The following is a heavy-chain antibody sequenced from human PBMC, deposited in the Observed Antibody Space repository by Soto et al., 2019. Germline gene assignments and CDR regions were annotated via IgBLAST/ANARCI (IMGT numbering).Heavy chain of an antibody. CDR3: ARDRFPPLIADYGDGMDV. D-gene: IGHD3-10*01. CDR1: GGSISSYY. V-gene: IGHV4-4*07. J-gene: IGHJ6*02. Sequence: SETLSLTCTVSGGSISSYYWSRIRQPAGKGLEWIGRIYTSGSTNYNPSLKSRVTMSVGTSKNQFSLKLSSVTAADTAVYYCARDRFPPLIADYGDGMDVWGQGTTVTVSS. CDR2: IYTSGST.